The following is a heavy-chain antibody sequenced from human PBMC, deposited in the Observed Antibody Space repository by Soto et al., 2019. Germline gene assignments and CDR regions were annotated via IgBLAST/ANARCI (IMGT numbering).Heavy chain of an antibody. D-gene: IGHD2-21*02. CDR1: GFSLSTIGVG. V-gene: IGHV2-5*02. Sequence: QITLKESGPTLVKPTQTLTLTCTFSGFSLSTIGVGVGWIRQPPGKALEWLALIYWDDDKRYSPSLKSRLTVTKYTSKNQVVLTMTNMDPVDTATYYCVQSRCGGDCLHSYSSHSYYGLDVWGQGTTVTVSS. CDR3: VQSRCGGDCLHSYSSHSYYGLDV. CDR2: IYWDDDK. J-gene: IGHJ6*02.